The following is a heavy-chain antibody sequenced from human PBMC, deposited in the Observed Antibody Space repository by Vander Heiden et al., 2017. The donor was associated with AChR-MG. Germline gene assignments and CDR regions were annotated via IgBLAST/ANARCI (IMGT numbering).Heavy chain of an antibody. CDR3: ARWRPTDGFPTYYFDY. CDR2: IYYSGST. V-gene: IGHV4-59*01. D-gene: IGHD4-4*01. Sequence: QVQLQEWGPGLVKPSETLSLTCTVAGGSISSYYWSWIRQPPGKGLEWIGYIYYSGSTNYNPSLKSRVTISVDTSKNQFSLKLSSVTAADTAVYYCARWRPTDGFPTYYFDYWGQGTLVTVSS. CDR1: GGSISSYY. J-gene: IGHJ4*02.